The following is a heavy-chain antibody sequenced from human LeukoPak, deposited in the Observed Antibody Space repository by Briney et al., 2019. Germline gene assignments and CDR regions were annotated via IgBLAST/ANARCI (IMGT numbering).Heavy chain of an antibody. CDR3: ARLGEDSYGYQTDFDY. D-gene: IGHD5-18*01. CDR1: GFTFSSYG. Sequence: GRSLRLSCAASGFTFSSYGMHWVRQAPGKGLEWVALISYDGSNKYYADSVKGRFTISRDNSKNTLYLQMNSLRPEDTAVYYCARLGEDSYGYQTDFDYWGQGTLVTVSS. J-gene: IGHJ4*02. V-gene: IGHV3-30*03. CDR2: ISYDGSNK.